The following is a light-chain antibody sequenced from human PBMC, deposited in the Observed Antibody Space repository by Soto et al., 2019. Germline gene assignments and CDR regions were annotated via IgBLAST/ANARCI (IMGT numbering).Light chain of an antibody. J-gene: IGKJ4*01. CDR3: QQYYSTPT. CDR1: QSILYNSNAKNY. V-gene: IGKV4-1*01. CDR2: WAS. Sequence: DIVMTQSPDSLAVSLGERATINCKSSQSILYNSNAKNYLAWYQQKPGQPPKLLIYWASTRESGVPDRFSGSGSGTDFSLAISCLQAEDVAVYYCQQYYSTPTFGGGTKVEIK.